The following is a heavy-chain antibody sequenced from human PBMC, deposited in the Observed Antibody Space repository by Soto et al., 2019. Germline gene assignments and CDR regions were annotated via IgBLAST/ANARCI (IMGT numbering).Heavy chain of an antibody. CDR2: IYYSGST. CDR3: ARVGGFGATTIDY. Sequence: QVQLQESGPGLVKPSQTLSLTCTVSGGSISSGDYYWSWIRQPPGTGLEWIGYIYYSGSTYCNPSLKSRVTISVDTSKNQFSLKLSSVTAADTAVYYCARVGGFGATTIDYWGQGTLVTVSS. J-gene: IGHJ4*02. CDR1: GGSISSGDYY. D-gene: IGHD3-10*01. V-gene: IGHV4-30-4*01.